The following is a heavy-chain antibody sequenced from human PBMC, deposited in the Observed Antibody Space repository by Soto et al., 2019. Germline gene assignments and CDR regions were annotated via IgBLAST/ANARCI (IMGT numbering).Heavy chain of an antibody. CDR1: GGSIINEDYY. CDR3: ARATAYCGRTSCYPFDY. Sequence: SETLSLTCTVSGGSIINEDYYWTWIRQHPGKGLEWLGRVQYSGATYYNPSLRSRLTMSMDWSRNQFSLRLTSVTAADTAMYYSARATAYCGRTSCYPFDYCGQRTRVTV. D-gene: IGHD2-21*01. J-gene: IGHJ4*02. V-gene: IGHV4-30-4*01. CDR2: VQYSGAT.